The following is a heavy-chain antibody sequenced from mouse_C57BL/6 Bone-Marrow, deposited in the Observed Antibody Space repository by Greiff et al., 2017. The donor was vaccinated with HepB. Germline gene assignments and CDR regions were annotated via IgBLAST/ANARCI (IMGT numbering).Heavy chain of an antibody. D-gene: IGHD2-4*01. V-gene: IGHV1-81*01. CDR1: GYTFTSYG. J-gene: IGHJ3*01. CDR3: ARKYYDFAWFAY. Sequence: QVQLQQSGAELARPGASVKLSCKASGYTFTSYGISWVKQRTGQGLEWIGEIYPRSGNTYYNEKFKGKATLTADKSSSTAYMELRSLTSEDSAVFFFARKYYDFAWFAYWGQGTLVTVSA. CDR2: IYPRSGNT.